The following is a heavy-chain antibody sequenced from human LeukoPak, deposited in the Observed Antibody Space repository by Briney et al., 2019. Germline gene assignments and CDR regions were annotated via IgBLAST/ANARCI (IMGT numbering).Heavy chain of an antibody. CDR1: GFTFSSYA. D-gene: IGHD2-2*01. J-gene: IGHJ5*02. CDR2: ISYDGSNK. V-gene: IGHV3-30-3*01. Sequence: GGSLRLSCAASGFTFSSYAMHWVRQAPGKGLEWVAVISYDGSNKYYADSVKGRFTISRDNSKNTLYLQMNSLRAEDTAVYYCARDRVPAAPNSNWFDPWGQGTLVTVSS. CDR3: ARDRVPAAPNSNWFDP.